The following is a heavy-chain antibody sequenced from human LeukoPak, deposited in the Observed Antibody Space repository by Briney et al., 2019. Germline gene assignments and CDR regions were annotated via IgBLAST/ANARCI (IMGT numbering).Heavy chain of an antibody. J-gene: IGHJ4*02. CDR1: GFTFSSNA. CDR3: AKRSGYDSSDY. V-gene: IGHV3-23*01. Sequence: PGGSLRLSCAASGFTFSSNAMSCVPQAPEKGREWVSAFSGSGGSTYYADSVKGRFINSRDNSKNTLYLQMNSLRAEDTAVYYCAKRSGYDSSDYWGQGTLVTVSS. CDR2: FSGSGGST. D-gene: IGHD5-12*01.